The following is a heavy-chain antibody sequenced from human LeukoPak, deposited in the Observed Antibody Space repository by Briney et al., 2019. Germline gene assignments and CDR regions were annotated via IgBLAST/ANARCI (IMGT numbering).Heavy chain of an antibody. CDR1: GYTFTSYG. CDR2: ISAYNGNT. V-gene: IGHV1-18*01. J-gene: IGHJ4*02. CDR3: ARDPGYYDSSGYYYPISDY. Sequence: ASVKVSCKASGYTFTSYGISWARQAPGQGLEWMGWISAYNGNTNYAQKLQGRVTMTTDTSTSTAYMELRSLRSDDTAVYYCARDPGYYDSSGYYYPISDYWGQGTLVTVSS. D-gene: IGHD3-22*01.